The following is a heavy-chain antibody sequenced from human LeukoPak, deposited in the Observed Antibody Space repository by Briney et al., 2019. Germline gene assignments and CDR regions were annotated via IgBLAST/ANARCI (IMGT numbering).Heavy chain of an antibody. CDR1: GGSISSGSYF. CDR3: ARVPYGSGSYYYHGMDV. V-gene: IGHV4-61*01. Sequence: PSQTLSLTCTVSGGSISSGSYFWSWIRQPPGKGLEWIGYIYYSGSANYNPSLKSRVAISVDTSKNQFSLKLTFVTAADTAVYYCARVPYGSGSYYYHGMDVWGQGTTVTVSS. J-gene: IGHJ6*02. D-gene: IGHD3-10*01. CDR2: IYYSGSA.